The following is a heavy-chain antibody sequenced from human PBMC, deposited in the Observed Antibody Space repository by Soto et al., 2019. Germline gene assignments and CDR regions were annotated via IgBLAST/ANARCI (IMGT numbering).Heavy chain of an antibody. V-gene: IGHV4-59*01. Sequence: SETLSLTCTVSGGSISSYYLSWIRQHPGKGLEWIGYIYYSGSTYYNPSLKSRVTISVDTSKNQFSLKLSSVTAADTAVYYCARESFYDSGGFHGFDYWGQGTLVTV. CDR2: IYYSGST. J-gene: IGHJ4*02. D-gene: IGHD3-22*01. CDR3: ARESFYDSGGFHGFDY. CDR1: GGSISSYY.